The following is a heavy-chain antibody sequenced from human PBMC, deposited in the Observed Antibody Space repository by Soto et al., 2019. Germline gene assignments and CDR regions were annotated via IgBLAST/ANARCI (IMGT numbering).Heavy chain of an antibody. CDR3: ARMGEIISGSYYVEGDYFDY. Sequence: SETLSLTCTVSGGSISSSSYYWGWIRQPPGKGLEWIGSIYYSGNTYYNPSLKSRVTISVDTSKNQFSLKLSSVTAADTAVYYCARMGEIISGSYYVEGDYFDYWGQGTLVTVSS. D-gene: IGHD1-26*01. V-gene: IGHV4-39*01. CDR2: IYYSGNT. J-gene: IGHJ4*02. CDR1: GGSISSSSYY.